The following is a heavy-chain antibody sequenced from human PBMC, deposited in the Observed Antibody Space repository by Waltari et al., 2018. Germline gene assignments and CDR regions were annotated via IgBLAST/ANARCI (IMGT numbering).Heavy chain of an antibody. CDR3: SFSLNY. J-gene: IGHJ4*02. V-gene: IGHV3-7*01. Sequence: EVQLVESGGGLVQPGGSLRLSCAASGFTFSNSWMDWVRQAPGKGLEWVANIKQDGSETHYVDSMKGRFTISRDNAQNLLYLQMSSLRAGDTAVYYCSFSLNYWGQGTLVTVSS. CDR2: IKQDGSET. CDR1: GFTFSNSW.